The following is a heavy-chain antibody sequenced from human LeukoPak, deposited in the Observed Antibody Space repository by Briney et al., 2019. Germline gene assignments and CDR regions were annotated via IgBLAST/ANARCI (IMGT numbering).Heavy chain of an antibody. CDR1: GGTFSSYA. CDR2: IIPIFGTA. D-gene: IGHD3-3*01. J-gene: IGHJ4*02. CDR3: ARGPGGDFWSGYYTDY. Sequence: SVKVSCKASGGTFSSYAISWVRQAPGQGLEWMGGIIPIFGTANYAQKFQGRVTITADESTSTAYMELSSLRSEDTAVYYCARGPGGDFWSGYYTDYWGQGTLVTVSS. V-gene: IGHV1-69*13.